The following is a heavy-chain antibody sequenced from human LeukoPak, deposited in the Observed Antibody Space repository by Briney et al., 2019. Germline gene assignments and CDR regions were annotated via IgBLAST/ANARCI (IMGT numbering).Heavy chain of an antibody. J-gene: IGHJ3*02. V-gene: IGHV4-39*01. CDR3: ARLPYDYVWGSYRPDAFDI. CDR1: GGSISSSSYY. Sequence: SETLSLTCTVSGGSISSSSYYWGWIRQPPGKGLEWIGSIYYSGSTYYNPSLKSRVTISVDTSKNQFSLKLSSVTAADTAVYYCARLPYDYVWGSYRPDAFDIWGQGTMVTVSS. D-gene: IGHD3-16*02. CDR2: IYYSGST.